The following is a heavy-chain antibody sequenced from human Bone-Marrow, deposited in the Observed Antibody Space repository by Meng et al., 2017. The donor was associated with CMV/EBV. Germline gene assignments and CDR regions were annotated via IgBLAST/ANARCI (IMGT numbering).Heavy chain of an antibody. CDR3: ARASGWELLTPFDY. J-gene: IGHJ4*02. CDR1: GGSFSGYY. V-gene: IGHV4-34*01. Sequence: SQTLSLTCAVYGGSFSGYYWSWIRQPPGKGLEWIGSIYYSGSTYYNPSLKSRVTISVDTSKNQFSLKLSSVTAADTAVYYCARASGWELLTPFDYWGQGTLVTVSS. CDR2: IYYSGST. D-gene: IGHD1-26*01.